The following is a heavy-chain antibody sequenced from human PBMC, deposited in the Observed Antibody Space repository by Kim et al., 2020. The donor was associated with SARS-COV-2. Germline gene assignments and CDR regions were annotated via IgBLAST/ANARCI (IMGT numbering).Heavy chain of an antibody. CDR2: IIPIFGTA. Sequence: SVKVSCKASGGTFSSYAISWVRQAPGQGLEWMGGIIPIFGTANYAQKFQGRVTITADESTSTAYMELSSMRSEDTAVYYCARMTGGLWLRFPQGDYYGMDVWGQGTTVTVSS. J-gene: IGHJ6*02. V-gene: IGHV1-69*13. CDR1: GGTFSSYA. D-gene: IGHD5-12*01. CDR3: ARMTGGLWLRFPQGDYYGMDV.